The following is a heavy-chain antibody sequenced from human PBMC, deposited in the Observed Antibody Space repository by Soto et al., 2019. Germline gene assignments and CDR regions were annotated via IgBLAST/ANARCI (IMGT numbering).Heavy chain of an antibody. CDR2: ISASGSTI. CDR1: GFTFSGYY. CDR3: ATPDLSYFATDV. Sequence: GGALTLSCAASGFTFSGYYMSWIRHAPGKGLEWLAYISASGSTIHYADSVRGRFTISRDNTKNSLYLQMNSLRAEDTAVYYCATPDLSYFATDVWGPGTTVTVSS. J-gene: IGHJ6*02. V-gene: IGHV3-11*01.